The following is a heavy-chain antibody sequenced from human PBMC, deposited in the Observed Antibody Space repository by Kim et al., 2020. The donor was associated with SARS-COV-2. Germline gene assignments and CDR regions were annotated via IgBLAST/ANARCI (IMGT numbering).Heavy chain of an antibody. Sequence: YYVDSVKGRFTISRDNAKNSLYLQMNSLRAEDTAVYYCARFRSSSLIFDYWGQGTLVTVSS. J-gene: IGHJ4*02. D-gene: IGHD6-6*01. CDR3: ARFRSSSLIFDY. V-gene: IGHV3-7*01.